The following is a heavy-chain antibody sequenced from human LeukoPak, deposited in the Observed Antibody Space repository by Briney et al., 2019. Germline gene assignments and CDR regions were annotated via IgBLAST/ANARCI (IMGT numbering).Heavy chain of an antibody. V-gene: IGHV4-39*01. CDR1: GGSISSSYYY. Sequence: SETLSLTCTVSGGSISSSYYYWGWIRQPPGKGLEWIGSIYYSESTYYNPSLKSRVNISVDASKNQFSLRLSSVTAADTAVYYCARLESSSPRGWFDPWGQGILVTVSS. J-gene: IGHJ5*02. CDR3: ARLESSSPRGWFDP. CDR2: IYYSEST.